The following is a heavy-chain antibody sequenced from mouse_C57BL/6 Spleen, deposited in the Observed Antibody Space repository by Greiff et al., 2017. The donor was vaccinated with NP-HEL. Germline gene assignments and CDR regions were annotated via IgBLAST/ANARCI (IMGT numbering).Heavy chain of an antibody. J-gene: IGHJ2*01. CDR2: INPNNGGT. D-gene: IGHD1-1*01. CDR3: ARWGFITTVVAHFDY. Sequence: EVKLQQSGPELVKPGASVKISCKASGYTFTDYYMNWVKQSHGKSLEWIGDINPNNGGTSYNQKFKGKATLTVDKSSSTAYMELRSLTSEDSAVYYCARWGFITTVVAHFDYWGQGTTLTVSS. CDR1: GYTFTDYY. V-gene: IGHV1-26*01.